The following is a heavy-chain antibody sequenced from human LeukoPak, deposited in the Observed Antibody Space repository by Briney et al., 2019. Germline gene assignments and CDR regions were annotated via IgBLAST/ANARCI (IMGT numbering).Heavy chain of an antibody. D-gene: IGHD3-10*01. J-gene: IGHJ6*02. CDR2: ISYDGGNK. CDR3: ARDRGQLAVYYNYGMDV. CDR1: GFTFSNFP. Sequence: GGSLRLSCAASGFTFSNFPMHWVRQAPGKGLEWVAFISYDGGNKNYADSVEGRFTISRDNSKNTLFLQMNSLRDEDTAVYYCARDRGQLAVYYNYGMDVWGQGTTVTVSS. V-gene: IGHV3-30-3*01.